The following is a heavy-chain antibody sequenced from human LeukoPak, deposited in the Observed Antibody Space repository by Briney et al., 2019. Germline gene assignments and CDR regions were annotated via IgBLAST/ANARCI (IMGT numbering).Heavy chain of an antibody. CDR1: GDSVSSNSAA. CDR3: ARDLVGATQYYYYYYMDV. J-gene: IGHJ6*03. D-gene: IGHD1-26*01. Sequence: SQTLSLTCAISGDSVSSNSAAWNWIRQSPSRGLEWLGRTYYRSKWFNDYAVSVKSRITINPDTSKNQFSLQLNSVTPEDTAVYCCARDLVGATQYYYYYYMDVWGKGTTVTVSS. V-gene: IGHV6-1*01. CDR2: TYYRSKWFN.